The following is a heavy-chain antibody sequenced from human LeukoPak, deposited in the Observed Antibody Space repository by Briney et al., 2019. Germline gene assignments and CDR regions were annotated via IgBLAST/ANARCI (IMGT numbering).Heavy chain of an antibody. V-gene: IGHV3-74*01. CDR3: TRDSYISNVYYGMDV. D-gene: IGHD1-26*01. J-gene: IGHJ6*02. Sequence: GGSLRLSCAASGLTFSNYWMHWVRQAPGKGLVWISRVNPDGSHTSYADSVKGRFTISRDNAKNTLYLQMNSLRAEDAAVYFCTRDSYISNVYYGMDVWGQGATVTVSS. CDR1: GLTFSNYW. CDR2: VNPDGSHT.